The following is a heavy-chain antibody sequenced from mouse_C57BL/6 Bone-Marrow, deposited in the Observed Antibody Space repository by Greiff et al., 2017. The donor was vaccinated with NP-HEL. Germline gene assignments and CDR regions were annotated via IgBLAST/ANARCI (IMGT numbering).Heavy chain of an antibody. Sequence: EVKVVESGGGLVQPGGSLKLSCAASGFTFSDYYLYWVRQTPEQRLECVAYISNGGGSTYYPDTVKGRFTISRENTKNTLYLPMSRLKSKDTAMYYCARHGRSWFAYWGQGTLVTVSA. V-gene: IGHV5-12*01. CDR1: GFTFSDYY. CDR3: ARHGRSWFAY. CDR2: ISNGGGST. J-gene: IGHJ3*01. D-gene: IGHD4-1*01.